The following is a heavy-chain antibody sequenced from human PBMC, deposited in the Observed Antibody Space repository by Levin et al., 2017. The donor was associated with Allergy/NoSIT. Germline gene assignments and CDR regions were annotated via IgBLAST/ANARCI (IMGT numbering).Heavy chain of an antibody. V-gene: IGHV3-74*01. CDR2: INSDVSST. Sequence: GGSLRLSCAASGFTFSSYWMHWVRQAPGKGLVWVSRINSDVSSTSYADSVKGRFTISRDNAKNTLYLQTNSLRAEDTAVYYCARGPLTGTTLPYFDDWGQGTLVTVSS. D-gene: IGHD1-20*01. CDR1: GFTFSSYW. CDR3: ARGPLTGTTLPYFDD. J-gene: IGHJ4*02.